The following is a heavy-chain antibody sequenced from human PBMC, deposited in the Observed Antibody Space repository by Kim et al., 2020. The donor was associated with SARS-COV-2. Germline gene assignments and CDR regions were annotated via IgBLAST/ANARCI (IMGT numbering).Heavy chain of an antibody. D-gene: IGHD3-9*01. CDR3: AKEGLRYFDVLTGYGMDV. V-gene: IGHV3-30*02. Sequence: KSRFTISRDNSKNTLYLQMNSLRAEDTAVYYCAKEGLRYFDVLTGYGMDVWGQGTTVTVSS. J-gene: IGHJ6*02.